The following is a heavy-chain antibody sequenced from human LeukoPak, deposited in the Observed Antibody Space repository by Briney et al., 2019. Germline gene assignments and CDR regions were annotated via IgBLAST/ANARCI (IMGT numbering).Heavy chain of an antibody. CDR1: GYTFTSYY. CDR3: ARRGACSGSSCNLDY. Sequence: ASVKVSCKASGYTFTSYYIHWVRQAPGQGFERMGIINPNGGSTSYAQKFQGRVTMTRDTSTSTVYLELSNLRSEDTAVYYCARRGACSGSSCNLDYWGQGTQVTVSS. CDR2: INPNGGST. D-gene: IGHD2-15*01. V-gene: IGHV1-46*01. J-gene: IGHJ4*02.